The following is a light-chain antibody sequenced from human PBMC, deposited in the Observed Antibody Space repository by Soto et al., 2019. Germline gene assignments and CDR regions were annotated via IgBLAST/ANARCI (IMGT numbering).Light chain of an antibody. CDR1: QDINNY. V-gene: IGKV1-33*01. CDR2: GAS. Sequence: DIQMTQSPSSLSAFVGDRVTITCQASQDINNYLNWYQQKPGKAPKLLIYGASNLETGVPSRFSGIGSGTDFTFTINSLQPEDIATYYCQQSHSLLRTFGGGTKVEIK. J-gene: IGKJ4*01. CDR3: QQSHSLLRT.